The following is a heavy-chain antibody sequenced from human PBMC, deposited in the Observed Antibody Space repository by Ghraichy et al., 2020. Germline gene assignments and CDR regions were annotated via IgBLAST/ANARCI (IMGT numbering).Heavy chain of an antibody. D-gene: IGHD1-26*01. CDR2: IYYSGST. CDR1: GGSISSSSYY. J-gene: IGHJ1*01. CDR3: ARNVRSSGVVTTPATFQH. V-gene: IGHV4-39*01. Sequence: SETLSLTCTVSGGSISSSSYYWGWIRQPPGKGLEWIGSIYYSGSTYYNPSLKSRVTTSVDTSKNQFSLKLSSVTAADTAVYYCARNVRSSGVVTTPATFQHWGQGTLVTVSS.